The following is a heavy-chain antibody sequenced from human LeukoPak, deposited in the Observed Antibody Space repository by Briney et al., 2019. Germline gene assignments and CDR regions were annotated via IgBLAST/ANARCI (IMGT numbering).Heavy chain of an antibody. CDR3: AKARVLRYFDWFFDY. D-gene: IGHD3-9*01. V-gene: IGHV3-30*18. CDR1: GFTFSGHG. Sequence: GGSLRLSCAGSGFTFSGHGMHWVRQAPGKGLEWVAVISYDGSNKYYADSVKGRFTISRDNSKNTLYLQMNSLRAEDTAVYYCAKARVLRYFDWFFDYWGQGTLVTVSS. CDR2: ISYDGSNK. J-gene: IGHJ4*02.